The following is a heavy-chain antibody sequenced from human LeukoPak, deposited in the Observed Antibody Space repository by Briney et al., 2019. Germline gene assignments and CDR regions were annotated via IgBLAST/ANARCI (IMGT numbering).Heavy chain of an antibody. CDR1: GYTFTVYY. CDR2: INPNNGAT. D-gene: IGHD1-26*01. V-gene: IGHV1-2*06. J-gene: IGHJ4*02. Sequence: ASVKVSCKVSGYTFTVYYMHWVRQAPGQGLEWMGRINPNNGATNYAQKFQGRVTITGDTSISTAYMELSSLRSDDTAVYYCTRESGSYHGNDYWGQGTLVTVSS. CDR3: TRESGSYHGNDY.